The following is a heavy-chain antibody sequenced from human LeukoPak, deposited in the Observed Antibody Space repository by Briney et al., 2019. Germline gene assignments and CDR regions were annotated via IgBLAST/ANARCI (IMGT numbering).Heavy chain of an antibody. V-gene: IGHV3-30-3*01. CDR2: ISYDGSNK. J-gene: IGHJ3*02. CDR3: ARDTAQLGAFDI. Sequence: GRSLRLSCAASGFTFSSYAMHWVRQAPGKGLEWVAVISYDGSNKYYADSVKGRFTISRDNSKNTLYLQMNSLRAEDTAVYYCARDTAQLGAFDIWGQGTMVTVSS. CDR1: GFTFSSYA. D-gene: IGHD6-6*01.